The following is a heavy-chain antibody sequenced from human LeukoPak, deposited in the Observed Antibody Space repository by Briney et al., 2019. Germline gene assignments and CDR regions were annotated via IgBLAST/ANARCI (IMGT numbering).Heavy chain of an antibody. CDR2: INAGNGNT. V-gene: IGHV1-3*01. CDR1: GYTFTSYG. D-gene: IGHD6-19*01. CDR3: AREYRVYSSGWPLLGY. Sequence: ASVKVSCKASGYTFTSYGISWVRQAPGQRLEWMGWINAGNGNTKYSQKFQGRVTITRDTSASTAYMELSSLRSEDTAVYYCAREYRVYSSGWPLLGYWGQGTLVTVSS. J-gene: IGHJ4*02.